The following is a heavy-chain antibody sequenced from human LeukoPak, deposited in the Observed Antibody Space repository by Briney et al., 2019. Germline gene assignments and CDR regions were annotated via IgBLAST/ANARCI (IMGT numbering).Heavy chain of an antibody. CDR1: GGTFSNYA. Sequence: RASVKVSCKASGGTFSNYAISWVRQAPGRGLEWMGGIIPIFGTANYAQKFQGRVTITADESTSTAYMELSSLRSEDTAVYYCARSRIAVAGTYYYYYGMDVWGQGTTVTVSS. V-gene: IGHV1-69*13. D-gene: IGHD6-19*01. CDR2: IIPIFGTA. J-gene: IGHJ6*02. CDR3: ARSRIAVAGTYYYYYGMDV.